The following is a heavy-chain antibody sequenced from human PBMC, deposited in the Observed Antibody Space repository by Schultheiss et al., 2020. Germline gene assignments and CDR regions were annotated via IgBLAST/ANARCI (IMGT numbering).Heavy chain of an antibody. CDR3: ARMGSGSSPVKL. CDR2: IYYSGST. D-gene: IGHD3-16*01. V-gene: IGHV4-59*01. CDR1: GGSINNYY. Sequence: SETLSLTCTVSGGSINNYYWSWIRQSPGKGLEWIGYIYYSGSTNYSPSLKSRILISVDTSKNQFSLKLNSVTAADTAMYYCARMGSGSSPVKLWGKGTLVTVS. J-gene: IGHJ4*02.